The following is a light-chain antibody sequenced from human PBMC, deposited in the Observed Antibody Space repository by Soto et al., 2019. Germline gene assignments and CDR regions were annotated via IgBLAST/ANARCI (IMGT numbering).Light chain of an antibody. J-gene: IGLJ2*01. CDR2: EVS. Sequence: QSVLTQPASVSGSPGQSITISCTGTSSDVCGYNYFSWYQQHPGKAPKLMIYEVSNRPSGVSNRLSGSKSGNTASLTISGLQAEDEADYYCSSYTSSSTLVFGGGTKVTVL. CDR3: SSYTSSSTLV. V-gene: IGLV2-14*01. CDR1: SSDVCGYNY.